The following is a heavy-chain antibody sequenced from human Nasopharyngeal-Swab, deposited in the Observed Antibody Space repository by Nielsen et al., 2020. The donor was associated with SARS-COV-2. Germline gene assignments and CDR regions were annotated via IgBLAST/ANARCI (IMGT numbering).Heavy chain of an antibody. CDR2: TQLNNAKT. D-gene: IGHD2-2*03. J-gene: IGHJ1*01. CDR1: GYTFTSSD. Sequence: ASVKVPCKASGYTFTSSDINWVRQAPGHGLEWLGRTQLNNAKTVYAQKFQGRVTMTWNTSITTAYMRLSGLRSDDTAVYYCARMMAGYDGYLQNWGQGTLVTVSS. V-gene: IGHV1-8*01. CDR3: ARMMAGYDGYLQN.